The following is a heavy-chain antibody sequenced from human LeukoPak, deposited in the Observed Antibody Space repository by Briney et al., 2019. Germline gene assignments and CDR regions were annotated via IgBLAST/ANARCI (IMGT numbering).Heavy chain of an antibody. J-gene: IGHJ4*02. CDR1: GFTFSSYS. V-gene: IGHV3-21*01. CDR2: ISSSSSYI. Sequence: GGSLRLSCAASGFTFSSYSMNWVRQAPGKGLEWVPSISSSSSYIYYADSVKGRFTISRDNAKNSLYLQMNSLRAEDTAVYYCASLPRYCSGGSCSDWGQGTLVTVSS. CDR3: ASLPRYCSGGSCSD. D-gene: IGHD2-15*01.